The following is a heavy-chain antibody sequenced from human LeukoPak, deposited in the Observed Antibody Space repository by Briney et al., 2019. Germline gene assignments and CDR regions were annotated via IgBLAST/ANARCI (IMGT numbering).Heavy chain of an antibody. V-gene: IGHV3-23*01. Sequence: GGSLRLSCAASGFTFSSYAMSWVRQAPGKGREWCSAISGSGGSTYYADSVKGRFTISRDNSKNTLYLQMNSLRAEDTAVYYCAKDILGATTGAFDIWGQGTMVTVSS. D-gene: IGHD1-26*01. CDR3: AKDILGATTGAFDI. CDR1: GFTFSSYA. CDR2: ISGSGGST. J-gene: IGHJ3*02.